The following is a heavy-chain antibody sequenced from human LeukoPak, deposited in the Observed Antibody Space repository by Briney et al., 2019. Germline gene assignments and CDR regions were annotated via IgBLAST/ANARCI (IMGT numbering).Heavy chain of an antibody. J-gene: IGHJ3*02. Sequence: GWSLSLSCAASGFTFSDYYMSWIRQAPGKGLEWVSYIISSSSYTNYADSVKGRFTISRDNAKNSLYLQMNSLRAEDTAVYYCARLGYRSSTSCYDPALDAFDSWGQGTMVTVSS. CDR1: GFTFSDYY. D-gene: IGHD2-2*01. CDR3: ARLGYRSSTSCYDPALDAFDS. CDR2: IISSSSYT. V-gene: IGHV3-11*06.